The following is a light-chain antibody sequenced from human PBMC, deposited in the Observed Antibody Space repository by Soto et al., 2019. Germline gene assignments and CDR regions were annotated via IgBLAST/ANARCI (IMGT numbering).Light chain of an antibody. CDR3: QKYYRAPWT. CDR1: QDISHY. CDR2: AAS. Sequence: DIQLTQSPSSLSASVGDRVTITCRASQDISHYLAWYQQRPGKVPRLLIYAASTLKIGVPNRFSGSGSGTDFTLTISGLQPEDVATYYCQKYYRAPWTCGQGTKVDMK. J-gene: IGKJ1*01. V-gene: IGKV1-27*01.